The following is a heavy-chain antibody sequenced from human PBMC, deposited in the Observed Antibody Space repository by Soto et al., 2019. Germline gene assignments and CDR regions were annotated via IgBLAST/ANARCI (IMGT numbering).Heavy chain of an antibody. CDR2: IYYSGST. CDR1: GGSISSYY. V-gene: IGHV4-59*01. CDR3: ARGRVTTIPYHYYYGMDV. J-gene: IGHJ6*02. D-gene: IGHD4-4*01. Sequence: SETLSLTCTVSGGSISSYYWSWIRQPPGKGLEWIGYIYYSGSTNYNPSLKSRVTISVDTSKNQFSLKLSSVTAADTAVYYCARGRVTTIPYHYYYGMDVWGQGTTVTVSS.